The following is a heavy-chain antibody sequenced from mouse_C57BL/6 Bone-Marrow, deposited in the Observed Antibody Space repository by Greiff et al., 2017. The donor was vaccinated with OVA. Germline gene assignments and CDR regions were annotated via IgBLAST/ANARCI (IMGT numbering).Heavy chain of an antibody. J-gene: IGHJ2*01. V-gene: IGHV1-80*01. Sequence: QVHVKQSGAELVKPGASVKISCKASGYAFSSYWMNWVKQRPGKGLEWIGQIYPGDGDTNYNGKFKGKATLTADKSSSTAYMQLSSLTSEDSAVYFCARSPTAQARYFDYWGQGTTLTVSS. CDR3: ARSPTAQARYFDY. CDR1: GYAFSSYW. CDR2: IYPGDGDT. D-gene: IGHD3-2*02.